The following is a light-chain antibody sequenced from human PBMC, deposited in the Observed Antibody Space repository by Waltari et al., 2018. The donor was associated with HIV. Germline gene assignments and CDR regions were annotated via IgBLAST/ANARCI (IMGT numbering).Light chain of an antibody. V-gene: IGKV1-39*01. CDR1: HNVGSY. CDR3: QQSYYTPYT. Sequence: IQMTQSPSSSSASVGDRVIISCRTSHNVGSYLNWYKQRPRTAPKLLIYATSSLQSGVPSRFSGTGYGTNFSLTISSLQPEDFATYFCQQSYYTPYTFGQGTTLEI. CDR2: ATS. J-gene: IGKJ2*01.